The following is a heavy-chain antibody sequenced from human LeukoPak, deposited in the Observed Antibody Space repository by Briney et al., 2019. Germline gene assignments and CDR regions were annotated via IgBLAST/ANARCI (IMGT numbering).Heavy chain of an antibody. CDR3: ARGVAVAGNAPYYYYYYMDV. D-gene: IGHD6-19*01. CDR2: IIPIFGTA. CDR1: GGTFSSYA. V-gene: IGHV1-69*05. Sequence: ASVKVSCKASGGTFSSYAISWVRQAPGQGLEWMGRIIPIFGTANYAQKFQGSVTITTDESTSTAYMELSSLRSEDTAVYYCARGVAVAGNAPYYYYYYMDVWGKGTTVTVSS. J-gene: IGHJ6*03.